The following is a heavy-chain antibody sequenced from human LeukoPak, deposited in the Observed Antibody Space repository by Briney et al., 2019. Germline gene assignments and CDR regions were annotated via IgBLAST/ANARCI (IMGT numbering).Heavy chain of an antibody. CDR1: GFTFSSYA. D-gene: IGHD6-25*01. CDR3: ARVFLSYSSGYYFDY. J-gene: IGHJ4*02. CDR2: ISGSGGST. Sequence: PGGSLRLSCAASGFTFSSYAMSWVRQAPGKGLEWVSAISGSGGSTYYADSVKGRFTISRDNSKNTLYLQMNSLRAEDTAVYYCARVFLSYSSGYYFDYWGQGTLVTASS. V-gene: IGHV3-23*01.